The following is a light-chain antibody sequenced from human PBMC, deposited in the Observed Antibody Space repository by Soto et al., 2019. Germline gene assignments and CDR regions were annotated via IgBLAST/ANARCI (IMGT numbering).Light chain of an antibody. J-gene: IGKJ1*01. Sequence: DIQMTQSPSTLSASVGDRDTITCRASQSISSWLAWYQQKPGKAPKLLIYKGSSLESGVPSRFSGSGSGTEFTLTISSLQPDDFATYYCQQYNSYWTFGQGTKVEVK. CDR2: KGS. CDR3: QQYNSYWT. CDR1: QSISSW. V-gene: IGKV1-5*03.